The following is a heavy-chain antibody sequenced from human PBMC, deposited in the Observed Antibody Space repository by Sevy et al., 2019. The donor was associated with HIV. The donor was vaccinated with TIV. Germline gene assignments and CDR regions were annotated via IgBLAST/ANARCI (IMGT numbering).Heavy chain of an antibody. V-gene: IGHV3-23*01. J-gene: IGHJ4*02. CDR2: VSNNGGAT. CDR1: RFTFSSYA. D-gene: IGHD3-22*01. Sequence: GGSLRLSCAASRFTFSSYAMSWVRRAPGKGLEWVSTVSNNGGATYYAASVKGRFTISRDNSKDTLYLHMSSLRAEDTAIYFCARNDYYDTSGGTGNFDYWGQGTLVTVSS. CDR3: ARNDYYDTSGGTGNFDY.